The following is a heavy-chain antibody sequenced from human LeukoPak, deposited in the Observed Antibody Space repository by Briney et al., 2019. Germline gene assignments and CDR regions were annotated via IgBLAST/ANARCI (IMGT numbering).Heavy chain of an antibody. CDR1: GFTFSSYA. CDR3: ARAATNSDFWSGFFDY. CDR2: ISSNGGST. J-gene: IGHJ4*02. Sequence: GGSLRLSCAATGFTFSSYAIHGVRQAPGRGLEYVSAISSNGGSTYYANSVKGRFTISRDNSKNTLYLHMGSLRADDMAVYYCARAATNSDFWSGFFDYWGQGTLVTVSS. D-gene: IGHD3-3*01. V-gene: IGHV3-64*01.